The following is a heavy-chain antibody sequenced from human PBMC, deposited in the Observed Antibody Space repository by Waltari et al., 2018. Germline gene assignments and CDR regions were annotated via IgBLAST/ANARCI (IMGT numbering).Heavy chain of an antibody. Sequence: EVQLVESGGGLVKPGGSLRLSCAASGFTFSSYSMNWVRQAPGKGLEWVSSISSSSSYIYYADSVKGRFTISRDNAKNSLYLQMNSLRAEDTAVYYCARGVNIVVVPAAMRGEYYYYGMDVWGQGP. V-gene: IGHV3-21*01. CDR3: ARGVNIVVVPAAMRGEYYYYGMDV. CDR1: GFTFSSYS. D-gene: IGHD2-2*01. CDR2: ISSSSSYI. J-gene: IGHJ6*02.